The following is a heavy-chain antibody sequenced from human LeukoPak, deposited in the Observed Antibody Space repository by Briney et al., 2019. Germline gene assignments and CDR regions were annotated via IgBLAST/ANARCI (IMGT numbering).Heavy chain of an antibody. V-gene: IGHV4-59*01. CDR1: GGSISYYY. Sequence: SETLSLTCTVSGGSISYYYWSWMRQPPGKGLEWIGYIYYSGSTNYNPSHKSRVTISVDTSKNQFSLKLSSVTAADTAVYYCARDRYSSSWYQSWFDPWGQGTLVTVSS. D-gene: IGHD6-13*01. CDR3: ARDRYSSSWYQSWFDP. J-gene: IGHJ5*02. CDR2: IYYSGST.